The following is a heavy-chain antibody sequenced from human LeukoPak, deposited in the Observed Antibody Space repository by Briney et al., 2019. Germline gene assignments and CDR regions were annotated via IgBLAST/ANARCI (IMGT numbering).Heavy chain of an antibody. CDR3: AKISTSTHGDY. CDR2: IYYSGRT. J-gene: IGHJ4*02. D-gene: IGHD3-3*02. V-gene: IGHV4-31*11. Sequence: SQTLSLTCAVSGGSISSGGYYWTWIRQHPGKGLEWIGHIYYSGRTNYNPSLKSRVTISVDTSKTQFSLNLRSVTAADTAVYYCAKISTSTHGDYWGQGTLVTVSS. CDR1: GGSISSGGYY.